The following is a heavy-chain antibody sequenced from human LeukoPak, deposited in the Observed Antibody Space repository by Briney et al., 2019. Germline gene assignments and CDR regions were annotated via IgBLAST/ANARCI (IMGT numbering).Heavy chain of an antibody. J-gene: IGHJ5*02. D-gene: IGHD7-27*01. V-gene: IGHV3-7*01. CDR3: ARDTVTGVDWFDP. Sequence: PGGSLRLSCAASGFTFSSYWMSWVRQAPGKGLEWVANIKQDESEKYYVDSVKGRFTISRDNAKNSLYLQMNSLRAEDTAVYYCARDTVTGVDWFDPWGQGTLVTVSS. CDR2: IKQDESEK. CDR1: GFTFSSYW.